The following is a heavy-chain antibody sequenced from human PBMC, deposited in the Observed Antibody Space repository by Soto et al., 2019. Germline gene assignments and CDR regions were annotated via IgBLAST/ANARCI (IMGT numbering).Heavy chain of an antibody. CDR1: GFSLSTSGVG. D-gene: IGHD2-15*01. CDR3: AHRRYCSGGSCYDY. J-gene: IGHJ4*02. V-gene: IGHV2-5*02. Sequence: QITLKESGPTLVKPTQTLTLTCTFSGFSLSTSGVGVGWIRQPPGKALEWLAVIFWDDDKRYSPSLKDRLTITKDTTKTQVVLTMTHMDPADTATYYCAHRRYCSGGSCYDYWGQGTLVTVSS. CDR2: IFWDDDK.